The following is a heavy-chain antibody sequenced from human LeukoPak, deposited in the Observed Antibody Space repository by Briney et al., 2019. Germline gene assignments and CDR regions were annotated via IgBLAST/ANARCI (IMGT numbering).Heavy chain of an antibody. CDR3: ATRLRYFDWLFHDAFDI. D-gene: IGHD3-9*01. V-gene: IGHV3-21*01. CDR1: GFTFSSYS. CDR2: ISSSSSYI. J-gene: IGHJ3*02. Sequence: GGSLRLSCAASGFTFSSYSMNWVRQAPGKGLEWVSSISSSSSYINYADSVKGRFTISRDNAKNSLYLQMNSLRAEDTAVYYCATRLRYFDWLFHDAFDIWGQGTMVTVSS.